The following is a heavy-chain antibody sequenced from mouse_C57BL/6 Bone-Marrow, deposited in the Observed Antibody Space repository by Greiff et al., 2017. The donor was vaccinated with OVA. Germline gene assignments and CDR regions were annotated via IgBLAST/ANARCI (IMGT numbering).Heavy chain of an antibody. CDR1: GYTFTDYE. CDR3: TREGALYYFDY. Sequence: QVQLQQSGAELVRPGASVTLSCKASGYTFTDYEMHWVKQTPVHGLEWIGAIDPETGGTAYNQKFKGKAILTADKSSSTAYMELRSLTSEDSAVYYCTREGALYYFDYWGQGTTLTVSS. V-gene: IGHV1-15*01. CDR2: IDPETGGT. J-gene: IGHJ2*01.